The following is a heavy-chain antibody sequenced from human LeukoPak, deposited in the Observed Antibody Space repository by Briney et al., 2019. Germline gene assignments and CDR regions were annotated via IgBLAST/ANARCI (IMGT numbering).Heavy chain of an antibody. D-gene: IGHD3-10*01. CDR1: GFTFSSYG. CDR2: ISYDGSNK. Sequence: GRSLRLSCAASGFTFSSYGMHWVRQAPGKGLEWVAVISYDGSNKYYADSVKGRFTISRDNSKNSLYLQMNSLRAEDTAVYYCAKDPRSTVLLWFGELSIFYFDYWGQGTLVTVSS. V-gene: IGHV3-30*18. CDR3: AKDPRSTVLLWFGELSIFYFDY. J-gene: IGHJ4*02.